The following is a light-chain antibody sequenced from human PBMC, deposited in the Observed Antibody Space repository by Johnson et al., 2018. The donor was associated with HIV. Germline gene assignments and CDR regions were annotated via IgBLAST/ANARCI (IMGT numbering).Light chain of an antibody. J-gene: IGLJ1*01. CDR1: SSNIENNY. CDR3: GTWDSSLRAYV. Sequence: QSVLTQSPSVSAAPGQKVTISCSGSSSNIENNYVSWYQQLPGTAPKFLIFDNNKRPSGIPDRFSGSKSGSSATLGITGLQTGDEADYYCGTWDSSLRAYVFGTGTKVTVL. CDR2: DNN. V-gene: IGLV1-51*01.